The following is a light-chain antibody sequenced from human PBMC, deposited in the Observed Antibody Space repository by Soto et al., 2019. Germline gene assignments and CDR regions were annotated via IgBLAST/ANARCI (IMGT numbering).Light chain of an antibody. CDR3: TSYTSDSTLDV. J-gene: IGLJ1*01. CDR1: SSDVGGYNY. V-gene: IGLV2-14*01. Sequence: QAVVTQPASVSGSPGQSITISCTGTSSDVGGYNYVSWYQQHPDKAPKLMIYEVSNRPSGVSNRFSGSKSGHTASLTISGLQSEDEADYFCTSYTSDSTLDVFGTGTKLTVL. CDR2: EVS.